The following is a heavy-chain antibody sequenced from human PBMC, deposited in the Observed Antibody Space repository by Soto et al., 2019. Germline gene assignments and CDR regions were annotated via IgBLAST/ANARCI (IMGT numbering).Heavy chain of an antibody. V-gene: IGHV4-30-4*08. D-gene: IGHD2-21*01. CDR1: DDSIRSSDYY. Sequence: PSETLTLTCTFSDDSIRSSDYYCSWIRQAPGQGLEWIGYIQYSGNTYYNPSLNNRVVISLDTSKKQCSLSLTSVTAADTAVYYCVRDVTETLLTRHLMEEGRFELWGQGVLVIVSS. J-gene: IGHJ4*02. CDR2: IQYSGNT. CDR3: VRDVTETLLTRHLMEEGRFEL.